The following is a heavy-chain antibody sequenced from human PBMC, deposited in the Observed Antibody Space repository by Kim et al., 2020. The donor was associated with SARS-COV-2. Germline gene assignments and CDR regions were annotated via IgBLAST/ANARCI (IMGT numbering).Heavy chain of an antibody. CDR3: ARDRHLLGMDV. CDR1: GGSISSYY. J-gene: IGHJ6*02. Sequence: SETLSFTCTVSGGSISSYYWSWIRQPPGKGLEWIGYIYYSGSTNYNPSLKSRVTISVDTSKNQFSLKLSSVTAADTAVYYCARDRHLLGMDVWGQGTTVTVSS. CDR2: IYYSGST. V-gene: IGHV4-59*01.